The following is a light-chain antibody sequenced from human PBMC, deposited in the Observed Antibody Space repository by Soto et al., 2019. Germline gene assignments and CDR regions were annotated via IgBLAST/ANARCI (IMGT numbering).Light chain of an antibody. CDR2: KAS. V-gene: IGKV1-5*03. Sequence: DIQMTQSPSTLSASVGDRVTITCRASQTISSWLAWYQQKPGKAPKLLIYKASSLESGVPSRFSGSGSGTEFTLTLSSLQPDDFATYYCQQYNGYRWTFGQGTKVEIK. J-gene: IGKJ1*01. CDR1: QTISSW. CDR3: QQYNGYRWT.